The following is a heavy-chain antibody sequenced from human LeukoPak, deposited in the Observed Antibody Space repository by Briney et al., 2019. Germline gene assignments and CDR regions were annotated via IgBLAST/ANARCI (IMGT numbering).Heavy chain of an antibody. Sequence: SETLSLTCTVSGGSISSSSYYWGRIRQPPGKGLEWIGSIYYSGSTYYNPSLKSRVTISVDTSKNQFSLKLSSVTAADTAVYYCVRQYIVVVQSWYFDLWGRGTLVTVSS. J-gene: IGHJ2*01. CDR3: VRQYIVVVQSWYFDL. V-gene: IGHV4-39*01. D-gene: IGHD2-2*01. CDR2: IYYSGST. CDR1: GGSISSSSYY.